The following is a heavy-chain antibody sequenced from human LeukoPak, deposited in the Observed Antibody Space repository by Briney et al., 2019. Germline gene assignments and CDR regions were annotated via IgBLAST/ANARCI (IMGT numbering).Heavy chain of an antibody. CDR1: GFTFSSYA. CDR3: ARDIVIVSVAMIFDL. V-gene: IGHV3-30-3*01. J-gene: IGHJ4*02. D-gene: IGHD2-2*01. Sequence: GGSLRLSCAASGFTFSSYAMHWVRQAPGKGLEWVAVISYDGSNKYYADSVKGRFSISRDNSKNTLYLQMNSLRAEDTAVYYCARDIVIVSVAMIFDLWGQGTPVTVSS. CDR2: ISYDGSNK.